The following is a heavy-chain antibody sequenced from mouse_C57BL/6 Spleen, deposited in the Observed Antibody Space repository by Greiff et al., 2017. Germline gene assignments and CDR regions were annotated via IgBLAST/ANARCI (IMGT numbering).Heavy chain of an antibody. J-gene: IGHJ1*03. Sequence: EVMLVESGGGLVQPGGSLSLSCAASGFTFTDYYMSWVRQPPGKALEWLGFIRNKANGYTTEYSASVKGRFTISRDNYQSILYLQMNALRAEDSATYYCASAGGSNWYFDVWGTGTTVTVSS. CDR1: GFTFTDYY. CDR2: IRNKANGYTT. V-gene: IGHV7-3*01. CDR3: ASAGGSNWYFDV.